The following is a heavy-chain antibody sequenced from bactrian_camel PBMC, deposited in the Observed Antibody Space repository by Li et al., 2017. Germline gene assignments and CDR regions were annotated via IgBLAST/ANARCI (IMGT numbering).Heavy chain of an antibody. D-gene: IGHD5*01. CDR2: INTGGSST. Sequence: VQLVESGGGLVQPGGSLRLSCEGTGFSFDSYFMSWVRQSPGKGLEWVSRINTGGSSTYYAHSVKGRFTIARDNTKNMLYLQMDNLKSEDTALYYCAKLPAIFWGGNAFDELGSWGQGTQVTVS. J-gene: IGHJ6*01. V-gene: IGHV3S1*01. CDR3: AKLPAIFWGGNAFDELGS. CDR1: GFSFDSYF.